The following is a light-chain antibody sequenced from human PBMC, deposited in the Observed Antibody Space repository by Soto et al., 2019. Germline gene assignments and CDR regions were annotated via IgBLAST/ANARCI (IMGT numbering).Light chain of an antibody. CDR1: SSDVGSYNL. V-gene: IGLV2-23*03. CDR2: EGS. CDR3: CSYAGSSTVV. J-gene: IGLJ1*01. Sequence: QSALTQPASVSGSPGQSITISCTGTSSDVGSYNLVSWYQQHPGKAPKLMIYEGSKRPSGVSNRFSGSKSGNTASLTISGLQAEDEADYYGCSYAGSSTVVFGTGTKLTVL.